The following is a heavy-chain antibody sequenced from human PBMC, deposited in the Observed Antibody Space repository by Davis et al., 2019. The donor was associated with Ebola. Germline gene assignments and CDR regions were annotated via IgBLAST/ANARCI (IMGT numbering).Heavy chain of an antibody. D-gene: IGHD2/OR15-2a*01. V-gene: IGHV3-23*01. CDR1: GFTFNNYA. Sequence: GESLKISCAASGFTFNNYAMTWVRQAPGKGLERVSAFIGSGGITYYADSVKGRFTISRDNSKNTLYLQMNSLRAEDTAVYYCVKDSSNIWFDIWGQGTLVTVSS. CDR2: FIGSGGIT. J-gene: IGHJ3*02. CDR3: VKDSSNIWFDI.